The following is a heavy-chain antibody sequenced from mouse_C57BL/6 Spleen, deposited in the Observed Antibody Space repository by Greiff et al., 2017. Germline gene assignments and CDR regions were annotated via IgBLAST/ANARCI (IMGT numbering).Heavy chain of an antibody. V-gene: IGHV10-1*01. CDR2: ISSKSNNYAT. CDR1: GFSFNTYA. Sequence: EVQLMESGGGLVQPKGSLKLSCAASGFSFNTYAMNWVRQAPGKGLEWVARISSKSNNYATYYADSVKDRFTISRMNSESMHYLQMNNWETEGTAMYYCVGAYWGQGTLVTVSA. CDR3: VGAY. J-gene: IGHJ3*01.